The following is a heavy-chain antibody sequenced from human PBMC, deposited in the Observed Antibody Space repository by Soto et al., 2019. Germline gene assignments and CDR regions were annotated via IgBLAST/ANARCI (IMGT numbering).Heavy chain of an antibody. Sequence: PGGSLRLSCAASGFTFSSYAMHWVRQAPGKGLEWVALISYDGSNKYCADSVKGRFTISRDNSKNTLDLQMNSLRDEDTALYYCVIEPYYYGSSYVFDIWGQGTMVTVSS. CDR1: GFTFSSYA. V-gene: IGHV3-30-3*01. CDR2: ISYDGSNK. J-gene: IGHJ3*02. CDR3: VIEPYYYGSSYVFDI. D-gene: IGHD3-10*01.